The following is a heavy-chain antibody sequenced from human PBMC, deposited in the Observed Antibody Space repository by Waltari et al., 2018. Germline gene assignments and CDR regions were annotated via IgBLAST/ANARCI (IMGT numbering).Heavy chain of an antibody. CDR1: GFTFSSYE. D-gene: IGHD3-22*01. J-gene: IGHJ3*02. Sequence: EVQLVEYGGGLVRPGGSVSLSCAASGFTFSSYEMNWVRHAPGKGLEWVSYISSSGSTIYYADSVKGRFTISRDNAKNSLYLQMNSLRAEDTAVYYCARGFLTMIVVASRAFDIWGQGTMVTISS. V-gene: IGHV3-48*03. CDR3: ARGFLTMIVVASRAFDI. CDR2: ISSSGSTI.